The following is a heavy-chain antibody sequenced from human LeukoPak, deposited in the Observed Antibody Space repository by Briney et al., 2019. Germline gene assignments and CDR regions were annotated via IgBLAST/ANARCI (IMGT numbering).Heavy chain of an antibody. J-gene: IGHJ3*02. Sequence: ASVKVSCKASGYTFTTYDINWVRQATGQGLEWVGWMNPKSGNTGYAQRLQGRVTMTRDTFTSTAYMELSSLRYEDTAMYYCTREAVGTEGAFDIWGQGTMVTVSS. D-gene: IGHD2-15*01. CDR3: TREAVGTEGAFDI. CDR2: MNPKSGNT. V-gene: IGHV1-8*01. CDR1: GYTFTTYD.